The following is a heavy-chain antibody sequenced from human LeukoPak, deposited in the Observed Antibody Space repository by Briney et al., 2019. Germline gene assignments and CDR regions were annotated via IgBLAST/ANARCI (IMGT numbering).Heavy chain of an antibody. CDR2: ISANGGST. J-gene: IGHJ4*02. CDR3: AKWGDYDILTGYYVSDF. D-gene: IGHD3-9*01. CDR1: GFTFSSNA. Sequence: PGGSLRLSCAASGFTFSSNAMSWVRQAPGKGLEWVSVISANGGSTFYADSVKGRFTISRDNSKNTLYVEMNTLRAEDTAVYYCAKWGDYDILTGYYVSDFWGQGTLVTVSS. V-gene: IGHV3-23*01.